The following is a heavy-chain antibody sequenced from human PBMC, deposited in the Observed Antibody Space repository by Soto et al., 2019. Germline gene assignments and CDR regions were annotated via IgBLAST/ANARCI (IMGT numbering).Heavy chain of an antibody. CDR1: GFTFSSYA. J-gene: IGHJ2*01. CDR2: ISGSGGST. Sequence: EVQLLESGGGLVQPGGSLRLSCAASGFTFSSYAMSWVRQAPGKGLEWVSAISGSGGSTYYADSVKGRFTISRDNSKNTLYLEMNSLRAEDTAVYYCAKDRGGGSWRRYFDLWGRGTLVTVSS. D-gene: IGHD6-13*01. V-gene: IGHV3-23*01. CDR3: AKDRGGGSWRRYFDL.